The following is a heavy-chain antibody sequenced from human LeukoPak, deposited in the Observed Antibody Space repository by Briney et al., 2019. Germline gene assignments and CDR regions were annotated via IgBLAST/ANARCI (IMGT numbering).Heavy chain of an antibody. V-gene: IGHV4-39*07. D-gene: IGHD3-3*01. J-gene: IGHJ4*02. CDR1: GGSISSSGYY. CDR2: IYYSGST. CDR3: ARGEIWSGPSPFDY. Sequence: SETLSLTCTVSGGSISSSGYYWGWIRQPPGKGLEWIASIYYSGSTNYNPSLKSRVTISVDTSKNQFSLKLSSVTAADTAVYYCARGEIWSGPSPFDYWGQGTLVTVSS.